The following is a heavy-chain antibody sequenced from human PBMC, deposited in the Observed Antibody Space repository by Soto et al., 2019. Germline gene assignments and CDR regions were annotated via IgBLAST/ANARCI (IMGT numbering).Heavy chain of an antibody. Sequence: SSETLSLTCTVSGGPISSYYWSWIRQPPGKGLEWTGHIYYSGSTNYNPSHKSRVTISVDTSKNQFSLKLSSVTAADTAVYYCARTLDYGHMDVWGKGTTVTVS. CDR2: IYYSGST. D-gene: IGHD3-16*01. J-gene: IGHJ6*03. CDR3: ARTLDYGHMDV. V-gene: IGHV4-59*01. CDR1: GGPISSYY.